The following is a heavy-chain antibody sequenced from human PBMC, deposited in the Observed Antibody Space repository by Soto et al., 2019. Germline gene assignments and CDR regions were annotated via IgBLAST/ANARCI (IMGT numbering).Heavy chain of an antibody. J-gene: IGHJ4*02. CDR3: TTDGDIVLIPFDY. Sequence: GGSLRLSCAASGFTFSNAWMNWVRQAPGKGLEWVGRIKSKTDGGTTDCAAPVKGRFTISRDDSKNTLYLQMNSLKTEDTAVYYCTTDGDIVLIPFDYWGQGTLVTVSS. CDR1: GFTFSNAW. CDR2: IKSKTDGGTT. D-gene: IGHD2-15*01. V-gene: IGHV3-15*07.